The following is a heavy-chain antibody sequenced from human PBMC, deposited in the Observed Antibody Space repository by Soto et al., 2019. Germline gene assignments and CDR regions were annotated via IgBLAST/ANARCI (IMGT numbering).Heavy chain of an antibody. CDR3: ASGYAYYYGMDV. CDR1: GYTFTGYY. CDR2: INPNSGGT. Sequence: EASVKVSCQASGYTFTGYYMHWVRQAPGQGLEWMGWINPNSGGTNYAQKFQGWVTMTRDTSISTAYMELSRLRSDDTAVYYCASGYAYYYGMDVWGQGTTVTVPS. J-gene: IGHJ6*02. D-gene: IGHD3-16*01. V-gene: IGHV1-2*04.